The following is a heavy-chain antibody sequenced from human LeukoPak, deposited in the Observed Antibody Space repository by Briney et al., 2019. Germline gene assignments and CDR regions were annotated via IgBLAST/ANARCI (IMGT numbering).Heavy chain of an antibody. CDR2: MNPNSGGT. Sequence: ASVTVSYQASGYTFNDYYIHRVRQAPGQGLEWMGWMNPNSGGTDYVQTFQGRVTMTSDTSITTAYMEVSRLRADYSALYYCARDLLHESFDYWGQGTLVTVSS. CDR3: ARDLLHESFDY. V-gene: IGHV1-2*02. CDR1: GYTFNDYY. J-gene: IGHJ4*02.